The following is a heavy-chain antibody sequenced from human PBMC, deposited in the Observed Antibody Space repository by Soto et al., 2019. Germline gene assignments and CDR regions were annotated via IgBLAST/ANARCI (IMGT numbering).Heavy chain of an antibody. V-gene: IGHV3-30-3*01. D-gene: IGHD1-26*01. CDR1: GFTVGAYT. CDR2: ISSDGNHK. CDR3: TRWEQPLFDY. Sequence: QVQLEESGGGVVQPGRSLRLSCAASGFTVGAYTMHWVRQAPGKGLEWVAVISSDGNHKYYTDSVKGRFTISRDTSTNTLFLQMNSLRPEDTAVYYCTRWEQPLFDYWGLGTLVTVSS. J-gene: IGHJ4*02.